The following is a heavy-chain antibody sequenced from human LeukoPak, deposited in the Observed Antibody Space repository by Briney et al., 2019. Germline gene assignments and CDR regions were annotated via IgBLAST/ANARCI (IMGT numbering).Heavy chain of an antibody. CDR1: GFTFSSYG. J-gene: IGHJ6*02. CDR2: INTGGSTI. CDR3: ARGHYGLDV. Sequence: PGGSLRLSCAASGFTFSSYGMHWVRQAPGKGLEWVSYINTGGSTIYYADSVKGRFTISRDNAKNSLYLQMNSLRAEDTAVYYCARGHYGLDVWGQGTTVTVSS. V-gene: IGHV3-48*04.